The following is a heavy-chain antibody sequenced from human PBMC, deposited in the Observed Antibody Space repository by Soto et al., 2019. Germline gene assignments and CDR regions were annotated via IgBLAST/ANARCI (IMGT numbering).Heavy chain of an antibody. J-gene: IGHJ6*02. CDR3: AKDGGYCSGGSCLYYYYYYGMDV. CDR2: ISGSGGST. CDR1: GFTFSSYA. Sequence: GGSLRLSCAASGFTFSSYAMSWVRQAPGKGLEWVSAISGSGGSTYYADSVKGRFTISRDNPKNTLYLQMNSLRAEDTAVYYCAKDGGYCSGGSCLYYYYYYGMDVWGQGTTVTVSS. D-gene: IGHD2-15*01. V-gene: IGHV3-23*01.